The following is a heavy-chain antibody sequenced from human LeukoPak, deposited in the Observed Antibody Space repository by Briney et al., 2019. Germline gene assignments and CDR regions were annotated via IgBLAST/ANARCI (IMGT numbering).Heavy chain of an antibody. CDR1: GYTLTELS. V-gene: IGHV1-24*01. J-gene: IGHJ3*01. Sequence: ASVKVSCKVSGYTLTELSTHWVRQAPGKGLEWMGGFDPEDGERIYAQKFQDRVTMTEDTSTDTAYMELSYLRSEDTAMYYCATALRLEALDLWGHGIMVTVSS. CDR2: FDPEDGER. D-gene: IGHD3-22*01. CDR3: ATALRLEALDL.